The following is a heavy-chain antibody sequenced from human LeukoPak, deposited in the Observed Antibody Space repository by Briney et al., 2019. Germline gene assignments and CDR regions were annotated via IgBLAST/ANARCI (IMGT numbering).Heavy chain of an antibody. D-gene: IGHD3-16*01. CDR2: INHSGST. CDR1: GGSFSGYY. J-gene: IGHJ6*03. Sequence: SETLSLTCAVYGGSFSGYYWSWVRQPPEKGLEWIGEINHSGSTNYNPSLKSRVTISVDTSKNQFSLKLSSVTAADTAVYYCARETSQKGAHCMDVWGKGTTVTISS. V-gene: IGHV4-34*01. CDR3: ARETSQKGAHCMDV.